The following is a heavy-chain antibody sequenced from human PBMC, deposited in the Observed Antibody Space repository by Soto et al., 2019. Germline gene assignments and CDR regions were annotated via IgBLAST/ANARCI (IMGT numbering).Heavy chain of an antibody. CDR1: GFTFTSYA. V-gene: IGHV3-30*18. CDR2: VSHDGRNT. Sequence: GGSLRLSCAASGFTFTSYAMHWVRQAPGKGLEWVAVVSHDGRNTHYADSVKGRFTISRDSSKNTVSLEMTSLRAEDTAVYYCAKGGRQWLVTSDFNYWGQGALVTVSS. D-gene: IGHD6-19*01. J-gene: IGHJ4*02. CDR3: AKGGRQWLVTSDFNY.